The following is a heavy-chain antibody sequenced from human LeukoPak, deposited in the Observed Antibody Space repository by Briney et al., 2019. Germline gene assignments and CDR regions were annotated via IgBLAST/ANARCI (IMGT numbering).Heavy chain of an antibody. CDR2: MYYDGST. Sequence: SETLSLTCSVSAGSIFSTTFYWGWIRQPPGKGLEWIGSMYYDGSTYYNPSLKSRVSISVDTSNNQFSLKLTSVTAADTAVYFCARRSDSGSDGGGDYFDFWGQGTLVTVSS. J-gene: IGHJ4*02. D-gene: IGHD1-26*01. CDR1: AGSIFSTTFY. CDR3: ARRSDSGSDGGGDYFDF. V-gene: IGHV4-39*01.